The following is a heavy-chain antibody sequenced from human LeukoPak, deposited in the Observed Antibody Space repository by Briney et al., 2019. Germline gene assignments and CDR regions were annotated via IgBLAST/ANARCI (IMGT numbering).Heavy chain of an antibody. D-gene: IGHD1-1*01. CDR3: ARRRAGDYWNGGDY. V-gene: IGHV5-51*01. Sequence: GESLQISCKGSGYIFTTYWIGWVRQMPGKGLEWMGIIYPGDSETRYSPSFQGQVTISVDKSINTAYLQWSSLRASDTAMYYCARRRAGDYWNGGDYCSQGTLVTVSS. CDR2: IYPGDSET. CDR1: GYIFTTYW. J-gene: IGHJ4*02.